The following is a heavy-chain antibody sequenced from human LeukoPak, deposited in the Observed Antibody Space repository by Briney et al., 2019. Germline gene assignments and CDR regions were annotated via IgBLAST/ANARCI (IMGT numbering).Heavy chain of an antibody. CDR2: IIPIFGTA. D-gene: IGHD1-26*01. CDR1: GGTFSSYA. Sequence: GASVKVSCKASGGTFSSYAISWVRQAPGQGLEWMGGIIPIFGTANYAQKFQGRVTITADESTSTAYMELSSLRSEDTAVYYCAREGIVGATRHAFDIWGQGTMVTVSS. J-gene: IGHJ3*02. V-gene: IGHV1-69*13. CDR3: AREGIVGATRHAFDI.